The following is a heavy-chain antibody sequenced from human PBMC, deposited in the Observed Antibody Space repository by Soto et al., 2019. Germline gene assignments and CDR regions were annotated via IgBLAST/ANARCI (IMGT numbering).Heavy chain of an antibody. CDR3: AKEGGIPGDKTSYRFDY. V-gene: IGHV3-30*18. Sequence: PGGSLRLSCAASGFTFSNYGMHWVRQAPGKGLAWVAVISKNGDTDYYADSVKGRFAISRDNSKNTVYLQMNSLRDEDTAVYYCAKEGGIPGDKTSYRFDYWGQGTLVTVSS. D-gene: IGHD3-16*02. J-gene: IGHJ4*02. CDR1: GFTFSNYG. CDR2: ISKNGDTD.